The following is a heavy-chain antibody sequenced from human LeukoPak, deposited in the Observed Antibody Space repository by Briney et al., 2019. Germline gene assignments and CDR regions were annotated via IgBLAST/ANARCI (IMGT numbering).Heavy chain of an antibody. J-gene: IGHJ4*02. CDR3: GAAAAGTAYFDY. CDR2: IIPIFGTA. D-gene: IGHD6-13*01. V-gene: IGHV1-69*13. CDR1: GGTFSSYA. Sequence: ASVKVSCTASGGTFSSYAISWVRQAPGQGLEWMGGIIPIFGTANYAQKFQGRVTITADESTSTAYMELSSLRSEDTAVYYCGAAAAGTAYFDYWGQGTLVTVSS.